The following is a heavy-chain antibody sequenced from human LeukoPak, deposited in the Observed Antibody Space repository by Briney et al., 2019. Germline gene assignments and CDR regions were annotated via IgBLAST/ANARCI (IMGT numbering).Heavy chain of an antibody. V-gene: IGHV1-69*13. Sequence: SVEASCKASGGTFSSYAISWVRQAPGQGLEWMGGIIPIFGTANYAQKFQGRVTITADESTSTAYMELSSLRSEDTAVYYCARLPLRSIAVGYYGMDVWGQGTTVTVSS. J-gene: IGHJ6*02. CDR3: ARLPLRSIAVGYYGMDV. CDR2: IIPIFGTA. CDR1: GGTFSSYA. D-gene: IGHD6-6*01.